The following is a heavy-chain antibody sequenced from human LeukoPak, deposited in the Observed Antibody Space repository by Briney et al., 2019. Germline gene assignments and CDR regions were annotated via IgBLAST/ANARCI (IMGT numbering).Heavy chain of an antibody. Sequence: SETLSLTCTVSGGSISSSSYYWGWIRQPPGKGLEWIGSIYYSGSTYYNPSLKSRVTISVDTSKNQFSLKLSSVTAADTAVYYCARDERAASLFDYWGQGTLVTVSS. CDR1: GGSISSSSYY. V-gene: IGHV4-39*07. D-gene: IGHD6-13*01. CDR2: IYYSGST. CDR3: ARDERAASLFDY. J-gene: IGHJ4*02.